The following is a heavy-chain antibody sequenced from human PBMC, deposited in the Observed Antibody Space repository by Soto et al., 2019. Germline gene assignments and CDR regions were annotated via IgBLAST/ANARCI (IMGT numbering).Heavy chain of an antibody. CDR3: AKSPRYYDFWSGPPYYYGMDV. Sequence: GGSLRLSCAASGFAFSTYKMTWVRQAPGEGLEWVANINEDGSDKDYLDSVRDRFTVSRDNAKNSLYLQMDSLWAEDTAMYYCAKSPRYYDFWSGPPYYYGMDVWGQGTTVTVSS. D-gene: IGHD3-3*01. V-gene: IGHV3-7*01. CDR1: GFAFSTYK. CDR2: INEDGSDK. J-gene: IGHJ6*02.